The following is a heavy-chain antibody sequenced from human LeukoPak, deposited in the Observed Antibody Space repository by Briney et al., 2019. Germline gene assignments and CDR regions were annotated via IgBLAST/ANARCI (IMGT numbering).Heavy chain of an antibody. D-gene: IGHD3-22*01. CDR1: GFTFSSYG. Sequence: GRSLRLSCAASGFTFSSYGMHWVRQAPGKGLEWVAVIWYDGSNKYYADSVKGRFTISRDNSKNTLYLQMNSLRAEDTAVYYCARVDQYDSSGYSNFDYWGQGTLVTVSS. J-gene: IGHJ4*02. V-gene: IGHV3-33*01. CDR3: ARVDQYDSSGYSNFDY. CDR2: IWYDGSNK.